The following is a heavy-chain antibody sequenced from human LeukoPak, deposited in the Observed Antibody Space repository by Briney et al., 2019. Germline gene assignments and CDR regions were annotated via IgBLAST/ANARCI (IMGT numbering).Heavy chain of an antibody. Sequence: SETLSLTCAVYGGSFSNYYWTWIRQPPGKGLEWIGEINHSGSTNYNPSLKSRVTIPVDTSKNQFSLKLMSVTAADTAVYYCARDSGTTGEVKFDPWGQGILVTVSS. V-gene: IGHV4-34*01. CDR2: INHSGST. CDR1: GGSFSNYY. D-gene: IGHD3-10*01. J-gene: IGHJ5*02. CDR3: ARDSGTTGEVKFDP.